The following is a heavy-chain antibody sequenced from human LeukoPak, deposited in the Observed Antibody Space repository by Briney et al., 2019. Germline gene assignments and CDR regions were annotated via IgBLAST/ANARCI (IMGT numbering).Heavy chain of an antibody. J-gene: IGHJ6*03. CDR1: GYTFTGYY. CDR3: ARRGYSTPGYYYYMDV. Sequence: ASMKVSCKASGYTFTGYYMHWVRQAPGQGLEWMGWINPNSGGTNYAQKFQGRVTMTRDTSISTAYMELSRLRSDETAVYYCARRGYSTPGYYYYMDVWGKGTTVTVSS. CDR2: INPNSGGT. V-gene: IGHV1-2*02. D-gene: IGHD6-13*01.